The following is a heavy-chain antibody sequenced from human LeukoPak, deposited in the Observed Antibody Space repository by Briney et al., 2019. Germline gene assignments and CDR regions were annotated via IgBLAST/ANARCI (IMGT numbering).Heavy chain of an antibody. Sequence: GRSLRLSCAASGFTFDDYAMHWVRQAPGKGLVWVSRINSDGSSTSYADSVKGRFTISRDNAKNTLYLQMNSLRAEDTAVYYCAREACGGDCYNYYFDYWGQGTLVTVSS. D-gene: IGHD2-21*02. CDR1: GFTFDDYA. CDR2: INSDGSST. V-gene: IGHV3-74*01. J-gene: IGHJ4*02. CDR3: AREACGGDCYNYYFDY.